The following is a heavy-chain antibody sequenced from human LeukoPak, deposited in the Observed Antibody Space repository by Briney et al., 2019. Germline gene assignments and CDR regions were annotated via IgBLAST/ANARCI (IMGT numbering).Heavy chain of an antibody. J-gene: IGHJ4*02. V-gene: IGHV4-39*01. CDR2: IYYSGST. Sequence: SETLSLTCTVSGGSISSSSYYWGWIRQPPGKGLEWIGSIYYSGSTYYNPSLKSRVTISVDTSKNQFFLKLSSVTAADTAVYYCARLGYDFWSGYYAPGADFDYWGQGTLVTVSS. CDR3: ARLGYDFWSGYYAPGADFDY. D-gene: IGHD3-3*01. CDR1: GGSISSSSYY.